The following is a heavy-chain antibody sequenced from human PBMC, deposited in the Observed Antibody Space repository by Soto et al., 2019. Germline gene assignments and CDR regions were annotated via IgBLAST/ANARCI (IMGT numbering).Heavy chain of an antibody. CDR1: GYNFTGDY. D-gene: IGHD2-8*01. J-gene: IGHJ4*02. CDR3: ARCYCTNGVCYDCDY. V-gene: IGHV1-2*04. CDR2: INPNSGGI. Sequence: ASVKGSCKASGYNFTGDYMHWVRQAPGQRLEWMGWINPNSGGINYAQKFQGWVTMTRDTSISTAYMELSRLRSDDTAVYYCARCYCTNGVCYDCDYWGQGTLVTVSS.